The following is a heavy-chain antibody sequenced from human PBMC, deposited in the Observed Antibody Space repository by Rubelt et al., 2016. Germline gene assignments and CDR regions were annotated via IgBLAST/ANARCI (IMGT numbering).Heavy chain of an antibody. D-gene: IGHD2-2*01. Sequence: QVQLQQWGAGLLKPSETLSLTCAVYGGSFSGYYWSWIRQPPGKGLDWIGEINHSGSTNYNPSLTSRDIISIDTSQSQFSLKMTSVADADTAIYYCAGCVDGGCTTTSCCIDFGGQGVLATVTS. CDR3: AGCVDGGCTTTSCCIDF. V-gene: IGHV4-34*01. CDR1: GGSFSGYY. J-gene: IGHJ4*02. CDR2: INHSGST.